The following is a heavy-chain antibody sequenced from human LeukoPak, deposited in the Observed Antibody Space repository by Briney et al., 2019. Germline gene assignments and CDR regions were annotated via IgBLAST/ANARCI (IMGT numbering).Heavy chain of an antibody. J-gene: IGHJ4*02. CDR3: TRGDPDF. Sequence: GGSLRLSCAPSGFTFSNYWMGWVRQAPGKGLEWVANINYDGSAKYYVDSVKGRFTISRDSAKNSLYLQMNILRVDDTAVYYCTRGDPDFWGQGTLVTVSS. CDR2: INYDGSAK. D-gene: IGHD3-3*01. V-gene: IGHV3-7*01. CDR1: GFTFSNYW.